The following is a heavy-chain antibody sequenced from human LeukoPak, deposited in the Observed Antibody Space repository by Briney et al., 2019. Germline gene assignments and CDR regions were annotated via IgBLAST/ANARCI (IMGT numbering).Heavy chain of an antibody. CDR2: IVPMIGLT. D-gene: IGHD1-7*01. CDR3: ASPQPTMELGGFDS. CDR1: GGTFSSYA. V-gene: IGHV1-69*04. J-gene: IGHJ4*02. Sequence: SVKVSCKASGGTFSSYAISWVRQAPGQGLEWMGRIVPMIGLTNYARKFEGRVTITADKSTSTAYMELISLTSADTAVYYCASPQPTMELGGFDSWGQGTLVTVSS.